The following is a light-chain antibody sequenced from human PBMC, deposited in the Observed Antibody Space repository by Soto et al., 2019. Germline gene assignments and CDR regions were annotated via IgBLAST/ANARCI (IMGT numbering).Light chain of an antibody. CDR2: GAS. Sequence: EIVLTQSPGTLSLSPGERATLSCRASQSVSSNYLAWYQQKPGQAPRLLIYGASRGAAGIPDWFSGSGSGTAFTLTINRLEPEDFAVYFCQQYGRSPMFTFGQGTKLEIK. V-gene: IGKV3-20*01. CDR1: QSVSSNY. J-gene: IGKJ2*01. CDR3: QQYGRSPMFT.